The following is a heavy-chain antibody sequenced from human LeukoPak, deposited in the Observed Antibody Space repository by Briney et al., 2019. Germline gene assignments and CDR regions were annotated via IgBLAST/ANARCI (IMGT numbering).Heavy chain of an antibody. V-gene: IGHV3-21*01. Sequence: GGSLRLSCAASGFTFSSYSMNWVRQAPGKGLEWVSSISSNSRYISYADSVKGRFTISRDNAKHSLYLQMNSLRAEDTAVYYCARVPRLFCSSTSCYGSGFGYWGQGTLVTVSS. CDR1: GFTFSSYS. J-gene: IGHJ4*02. CDR2: ISSNSRYI. CDR3: ARVPRLFCSSTSCYGSGFGY. D-gene: IGHD2-2*01.